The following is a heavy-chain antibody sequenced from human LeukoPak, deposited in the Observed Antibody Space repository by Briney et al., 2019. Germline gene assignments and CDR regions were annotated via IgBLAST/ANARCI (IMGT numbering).Heavy chain of an antibody. CDR2: IYHSGST. V-gene: IGHV4-30-2*01. J-gene: IGHJ4*02. D-gene: IGHD3-22*01. CDR1: GVSISSGGYY. CDR3: ARAPYSSYGDY. Sequence: PSQTLSLTCNVSGVSISSGGYYWSWIRQPPGKGLEWIGYIYHSGSTYYNPSLKSRVTISVDRSKNQFSLKLSSVTAADTAVYYCARAPYSSYGDYWGQGTRVTVAS.